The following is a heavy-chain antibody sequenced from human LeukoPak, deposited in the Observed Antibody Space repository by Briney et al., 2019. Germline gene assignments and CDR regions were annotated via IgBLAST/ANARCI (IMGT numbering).Heavy chain of an antibody. D-gene: IGHD6-19*01. V-gene: IGHV3-30*18. CDR2: ISYDGSNK. Sequence: GRSLRLSCAASGFTFSSYGMHWVRQAPGKGLEWVAVISYDGSNKYYADSVKDRFTISRDNSKNTLYLQMNSLRAEDTAVYYCAKDPSEAVAGLWGQGTLVTVSS. CDR3: AKDPSEAVAGL. CDR1: GFTFSSYG. J-gene: IGHJ4*02.